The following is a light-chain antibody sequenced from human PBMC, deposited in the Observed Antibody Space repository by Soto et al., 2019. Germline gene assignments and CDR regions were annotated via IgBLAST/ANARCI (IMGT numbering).Light chain of an antibody. CDR2: SDD. CDR3: AAWDGNLKGWL. J-gene: IGLJ3*02. V-gene: IGLV1-44*01. CDR1: NSNLGSNT. Sequence: QAVVTQPSSASGTPGQTVTISCSGSNSNLGSNTANWLQQFPGTAPKVLIYSDDQWPSGVPDRFSGSKSGTSASLAINGLQSEDEATYYCAAWDGNLKGWLFGGGTKLTVL.